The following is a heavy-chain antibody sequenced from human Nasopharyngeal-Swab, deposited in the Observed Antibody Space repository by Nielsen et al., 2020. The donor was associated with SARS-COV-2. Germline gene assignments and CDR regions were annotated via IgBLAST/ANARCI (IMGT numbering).Heavy chain of an antibody. D-gene: IGHD1-7*01. CDR3: ARQNYETDY. Sequence: SETLSLTCTVSGGSISSSSYYWGWIRQPPGKGLEWIGSIYYSGSTYYNPSLKSRVTISVDTSKNQFSLKLSSVTAADTAVYYCARQNYETDYWDQGTLVTVSS. CDR2: IYYSGST. V-gene: IGHV4-39*01. CDR1: GGSISSSSYY. J-gene: IGHJ4*02.